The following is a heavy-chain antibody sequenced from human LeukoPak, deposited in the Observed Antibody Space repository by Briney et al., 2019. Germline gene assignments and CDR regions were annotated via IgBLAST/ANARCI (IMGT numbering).Heavy chain of an antibody. D-gene: IGHD3-10*01. CDR3: ARAEYGLKYGSGSYPDY. V-gene: IGHV1-2*02. J-gene: IGHJ4*02. Sequence: ASVKVACNASGYTCTGYYMHWMRQAPGQGLEWMGWINPNSGGTNYAQKFQGRVTMTRDTSISTAYMELSRLRSDDTAVYYCARAEYGLKYGSGSYPDYWGQGSLVSVSS. CDR1: GYTCTGYY. CDR2: INPNSGGT.